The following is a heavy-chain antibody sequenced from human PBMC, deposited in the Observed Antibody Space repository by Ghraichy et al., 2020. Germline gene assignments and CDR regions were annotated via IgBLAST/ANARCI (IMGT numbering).Heavy chain of an antibody. CDR2: ISAYNGNT. D-gene: IGHD2-15*01. J-gene: IGHJ4*02. Sequence: ASVKVSCKASGYTFTSYCISWVRQAPGQGLEWMGWISAYNGNTNYAQKLQGRVTMTTDTSTSTAYMELRSLRSDDTAVYYCARGPYCSGGSCYVHPPFDYWGQGTLVTVSS. CDR3: ARGPYCSGGSCYVHPPFDY. CDR1: GYTFTSYC. V-gene: IGHV1-18*01.